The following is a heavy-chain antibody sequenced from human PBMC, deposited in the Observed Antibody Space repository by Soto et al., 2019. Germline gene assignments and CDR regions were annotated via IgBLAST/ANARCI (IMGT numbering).Heavy chain of an antibody. CDR3: AHSLSYGSGSDYFDY. CDR2: IYWDDDK. D-gene: IGHD3-10*01. Sequence: QITLKESGPPLVKPTQTLTLTCTFSGFSLSTSGVGVGWIRQPPGKALEWLVVIYWDDDKRYSPSLKRRLTIGKDTSKNQVVLTMTTMDPVDTATYYCAHSLSYGSGSDYFDYWGQGTLVTVSS. CDR1: GFSLSTSGVG. V-gene: IGHV2-5*02. J-gene: IGHJ4*02.